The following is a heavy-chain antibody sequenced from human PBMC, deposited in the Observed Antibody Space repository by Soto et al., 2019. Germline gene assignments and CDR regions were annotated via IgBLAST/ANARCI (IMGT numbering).Heavy chain of an antibody. J-gene: IGHJ4*02. CDR1: GGSISSSSYY. CDR3: ARPRVRYSYGLDYFDY. CDR2: IYYSGST. V-gene: IGHV4-39*01. Sequence: SETLSLTCTVSGGSISSSSYYWGWIRQPPGKGLEWIGSIYYSGSTYYNPSLKSRVTISVDTSKNQFSLKLSSVTAADTAVYYCARPRVRYSYGLDYFDYWGQGTLVTVSS. D-gene: IGHD5-18*01.